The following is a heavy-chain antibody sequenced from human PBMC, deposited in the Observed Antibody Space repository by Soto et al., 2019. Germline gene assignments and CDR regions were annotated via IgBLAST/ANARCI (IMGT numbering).Heavy chain of an antibody. V-gene: IGHV4-59*12. D-gene: IGHD1-7*01. CDR2: IYDTGST. CDR1: GGSISSYY. CDR3: ARRRSTRGTWAGKAFDALDG. Sequence: AETLARTCPVSGGSISSYYWSWIRQPPGKVLEWIGEIYDTGSTNYNPSLKSRVTISVDTSKNHFSLKMSSVTAADTAVYYCARRRSTRGTWAGKAFDALDGWGQGNTVTVCS. J-gene: IGHJ6*02.